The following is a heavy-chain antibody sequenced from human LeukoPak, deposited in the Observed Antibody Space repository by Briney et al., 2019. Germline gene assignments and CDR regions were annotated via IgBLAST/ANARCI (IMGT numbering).Heavy chain of an antibody. CDR1: GFSFSTYV. D-gene: IGHD7-27*01. V-gene: IGHV3-23*01. CDR2: ISVSGGST. J-gene: IGHJ4*02. CDR3: AKGNWAYFDY. Sequence: GGSLRLSRAASGFSFSTYVVSWVRQAPGKGLEGVSAISVSGGSTYYADSVKGRFTISRDNSKNTLYLQMNSLGADVTAVYYCAKGNWAYFDYWGQGTLVTVSS.